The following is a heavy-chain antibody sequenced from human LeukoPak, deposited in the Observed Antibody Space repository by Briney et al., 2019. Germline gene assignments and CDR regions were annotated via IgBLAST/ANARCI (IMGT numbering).Heavy chain of an antibody. D-gene: IGHD3-22*01. CDR3: ARGGTYYYDRSGSDYFQH. J-gene: IGHJ1*01. V-gene: IGHV4-59*01. CDR2: MYYSGST. Sequence: SETLSLTCTVSGGSISSYYWSWIRQPPGKGLEWIGYMYYSGSTNNNPYLKSRVTISVDTSKNQFSLKLSSVTAADTAVYYCARGGTYYYDRSGSDYFQHWGQGTLVTVSS. CDR1: GGSISSYY.